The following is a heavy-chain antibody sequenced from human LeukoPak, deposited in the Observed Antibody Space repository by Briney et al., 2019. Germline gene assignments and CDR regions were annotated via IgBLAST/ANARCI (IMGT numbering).Heavy chain of an antibody. CDR2: IYYSGST. CDR1: GGSISSSSYY. CDR3: ARHVYSKGLPFDP. D-gene: IGHD6-13*01. Sequence: PSETLSLTCTVSGGSISSSSYYWGWIRQPPGKGLEWIGSIYYSGSTYYNPSLKSRVTISVDTSKNQFSLKLSSVTAADTAVYYCARHVYSKGLPFDPWGQGTLVTVSS. V-gene: IGHV4-39*07. J-gene: IGHJ5*02.